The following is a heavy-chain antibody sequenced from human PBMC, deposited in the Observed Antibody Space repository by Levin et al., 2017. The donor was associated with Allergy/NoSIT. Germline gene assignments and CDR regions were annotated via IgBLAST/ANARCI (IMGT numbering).Heavy chain of an antibody. V-gene: IGHV3-30*04. Sequence: GESLKISCAASGFTFSSYAMHWVRQAPGKGLEWVAVISYDGSNKYYADSVKGRFTISRDNSKNTLYLQMNSLRAEDTAVYYCARDGTPDVLRFLEWLLLGAFDIWGQGTMVTVSS. CDR1: GFTFSSYA. CDR2: ISYDGSNK. J-gene: IGHJ3*02. D-gene: IGHD3-3*01. CDR3: ARDGTPDVLRFLEWLLLGAFDI.